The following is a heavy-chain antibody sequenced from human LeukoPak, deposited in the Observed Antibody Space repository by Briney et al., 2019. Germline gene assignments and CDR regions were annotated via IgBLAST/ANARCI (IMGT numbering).Heavy chain of an antibody. Sequence: PGGSLRLSCAASGFTFSTYWMSWVRQAPGKGLEWVANIKQDGSEKYYVDSVKGRFTISRDNAKNSLYLQMNSLRAEDTAVYYCARARTEYDFWECFQHWGQGTLVTVSS. J-gene: IGHJ1*01. CDR2: IKQDGSEK. CDR3: ARARTEYDFWECFQH. V-gene: IGHV3-7*01. D-gene: IGHD3-3*01. CDR1: GFTFSTYW.